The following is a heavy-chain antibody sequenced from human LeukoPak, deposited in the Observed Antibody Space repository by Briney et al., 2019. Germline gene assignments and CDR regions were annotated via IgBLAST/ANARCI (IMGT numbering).Heavy chain of an antibody. J-gene: IGHJ3*02. CDR1: GGSISSGGYY. V-gene: IGHV4-61*08. CDR3: ARPYSGGWYGAFNI. D-gene: IGHD6-19*01. Sequence: SQTLSLTCAVSGGSISSGGYYWSWIRQPPGKGLEWIAYIYYSGSTSYNPSLKGRVTISVDTSKNQLSLKLTSVIAADTAVYYCARPYSGGWYGAFNIWGQGTMVTVSS. CDR2: IYYSGST.